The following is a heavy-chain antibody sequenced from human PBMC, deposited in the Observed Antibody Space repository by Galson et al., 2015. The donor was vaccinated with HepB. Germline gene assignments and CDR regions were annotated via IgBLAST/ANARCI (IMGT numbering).Heavy chain of an antibody. J-gene: IGHJ3*02. Sequence: SVKVSCKASGGTFSSYAISWVRQAPGQGLEWMGGIIPIFGTANYAQKFQGRVTITADESTSTAYMELSSLRSEDTAVYYCANYYDSSGYSNAFDIWGQGTMVTVSS. D-gene: IGHD3-22*01. CDR1: GGTFSSYA. V-gene: IGHV1-69*13. CDR3: ANYYDSSGYSNAFDI. CDR2: IIPIFGTA.